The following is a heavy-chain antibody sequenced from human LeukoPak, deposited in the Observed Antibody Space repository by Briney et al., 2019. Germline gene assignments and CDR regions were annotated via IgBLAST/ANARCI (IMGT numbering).Heavy chain of an antibody. CDR3: ARVILETAGPYYYYMDV. V-gene: IGHV1-18*01. J-gene: IGHJ6*03. D-gene: IGHD6-19*01. CDR1: GYTFTSYG. CDR2: ISAYNGNT. Sequence: GASVKVSCKASGYTFTSYGISWVRQAPGQGLEWMGWISAYNGNTNYAQKLQGRVTMTTDTSTSTAYMELRSLRSDDTAVYYCARVILETAGPYYYYMDVWGKGTTVTVSS.